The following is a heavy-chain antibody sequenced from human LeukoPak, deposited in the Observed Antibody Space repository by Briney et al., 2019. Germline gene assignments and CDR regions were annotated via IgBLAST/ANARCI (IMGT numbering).Heavy chain of an antibody. Sequence: KPSETLSLTCAVYGGSFSGYYWSWIRQPPGKGLEWIGSIYHSGSTYYNPSLKSRVTISVDTSKNQFSLKLSSVTAADTAVYYCARSIVGATALYFDYWGQGTLVTVSS. J-gene: IGHJ4*02. CDR3: ARSIVGATALYFDY. D-gene: IGHD1-26*01. CDR2: IYHSGST. CDR1: GGSFSGYY. V-gene: IGHV4-34*01.